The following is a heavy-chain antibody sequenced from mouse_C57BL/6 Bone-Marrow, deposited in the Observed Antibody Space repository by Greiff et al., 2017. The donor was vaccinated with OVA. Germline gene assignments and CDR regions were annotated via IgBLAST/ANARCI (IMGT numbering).Heavy chain of an antibody. D-gene: IGHD2-4*01. CDR3: ARENSMIKSLVYFDY. Sequence: VQLKQPGAELVKPGASVKLSCKASGYTFTSYWMHWVKQRPGRGLEWIGRIDPNSGGTKYNEKFKSKATLTVDKPSSTAYMQLSSLTSEDSAVYYCARENSMIKSLVYFDYWGQGTTLTVSS. CDR1: GYTFTSYW. CDR2: IDPNSGGT. V-gene: IGHV1-72*01. J-gene: IGHJ2*01.